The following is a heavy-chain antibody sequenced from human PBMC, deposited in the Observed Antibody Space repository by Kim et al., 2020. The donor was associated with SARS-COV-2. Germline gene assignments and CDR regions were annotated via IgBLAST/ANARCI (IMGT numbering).Heavy chain of an antibody. J-gene: IGHJ4*02. CDR1: GFTFSNAW. CDR3: TQEGDSSGYLNDY. Sequence: GGSLRLSCAASGFTFSNAWMSWVRQAPGKGLEWVGRIKSKTDGGTTDYAAPVKGRFTISRDDSKNTLYLQMNSLKTEDTAVYYCTQEGDSSGYLNDYWGQGTLVTVSS. V-gene: IGHV3-15*01. CDR2: IKSKTDGGTT. D-gene: IGHD3-22*01.